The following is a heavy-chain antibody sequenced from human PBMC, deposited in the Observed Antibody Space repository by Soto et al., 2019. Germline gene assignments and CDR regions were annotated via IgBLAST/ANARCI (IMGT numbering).Heavy chain of an antibody. CDR1: GFTFDDYA. D-gene: IGHD6-13*01. J-gene: IGHJ3*02. CDR2: ISWNSGSI. V-gene: IGHV3-9*01. Sequence: EVQLVESGGGLVQPGRSLRLSCAASGFTFDDYAMHWVRQAPGKGLEWVSGISWNSGSIGYADSVKGRFTISRDNAKNSLYLQMNSLRAEDTALYYCAKVGLAAAVAGAFDIWGQGTMVTVSS. CDR3: AKVGLAAAVAGAFDI.